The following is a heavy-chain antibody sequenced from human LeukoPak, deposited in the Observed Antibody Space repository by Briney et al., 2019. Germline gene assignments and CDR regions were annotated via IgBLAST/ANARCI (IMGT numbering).Heavy chain of an antibody. V-gene: IGHV1-46*04. J-gene: IGHJ4*01. CDR3: ARDPRGGYELDY. CDR1: GYIFTSYY. Sequence: ASVKVSCKASGYIFTSYYIHWVRQAPGQGLEWMGIINPSGGSTTYAQKLQGRVTMTRDTSTTTFYMELSSLRSEDTAVYYCARDPRGGYELDYWGHGTLVTVSS. CDR2: INPSGGST. D-gene: IGHD5-12*01.